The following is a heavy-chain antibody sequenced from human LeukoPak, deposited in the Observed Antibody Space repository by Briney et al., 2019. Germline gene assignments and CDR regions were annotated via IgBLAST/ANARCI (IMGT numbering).Heavy chain of an antibody. D-gene: IGHD3-10*01. Sequence: GGSLRLSCAASGFTFSDYWMHWVRQDPGKGLVWVSRINSDGSSTSYADSVKGRFTISRDNAKNSLYLQMNSLRADDTAVYYCARAGRLYSYGSGTSPYFDYWGQGTLVTVSS. V-gene: IGHV3-74*01. J-gene: IGHJ4*02. CDR2: INSDGSST. CDR3: ARAGRLYSYGSGTSPYFDY. CDR1: GFTFSDYW.